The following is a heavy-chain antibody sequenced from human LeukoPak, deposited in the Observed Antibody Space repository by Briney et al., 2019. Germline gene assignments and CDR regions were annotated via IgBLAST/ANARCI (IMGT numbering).Heavy chain of an antibody. CDR1: GGSISSYY. Sequence: SETLSLTCTLSGGSISSYYWSWIRQSPGKGLVWVGNIYYSGSTIYNPSLKSRVTISVDTSKNQFSLNLTSVTAADTAVYYCARLGIVATTSYYYYGMDVWGQGTTVTVSS. V-gene: IGHV4-59*01. CDR3: ARLGIVATTSYYYYGMDV. D-gene: IGHD5-24*01. CDR2: IYYSGST. J-gene: IGHJ6*02.